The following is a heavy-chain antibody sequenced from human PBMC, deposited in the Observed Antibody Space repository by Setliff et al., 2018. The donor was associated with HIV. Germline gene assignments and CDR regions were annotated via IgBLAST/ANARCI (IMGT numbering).Heavy chain of an antibody. Sequence: VGSLRLSCAASGFTFSSYSMNWVRQAPGKGLEWVSSISSSSNYIYYADSVKGRFTISRDNAKNSLYLQMSSLRAEDTAVYYCARARYCSSTSCPWDAFDIWGQGTMVTVSS. CDR3: ARARYCSSTSCPWDAFDI. CDR2: ISSSSNYI. CDR1: GFTFSSYS. D-gene: IGHD2-2*01. V-gene: IGHV3-21*01. J-gene: IGHJ3*02.